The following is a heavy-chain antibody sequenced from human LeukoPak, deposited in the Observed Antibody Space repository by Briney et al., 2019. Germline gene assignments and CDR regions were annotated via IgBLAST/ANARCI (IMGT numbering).Heavy chain of an antibody. D-gene: IGHD3-3*01. J-gene: IGHJ4*02. V-gene: IGHV1-24*01. Sequence: ASVKVSCKVSGYTLTELSMHWVRQAPGKGLEWMGGFDPEDGETIYAQKFQGRVTVTEDTSTDTAYMELSSLRSEDTAVYYCATGRDFWSGYYNYWGQGTLVTVSS. CDR1: GYTLTELS. CDR3: ATGRDFWSGYYNY. CDR2: FDPEDGET.